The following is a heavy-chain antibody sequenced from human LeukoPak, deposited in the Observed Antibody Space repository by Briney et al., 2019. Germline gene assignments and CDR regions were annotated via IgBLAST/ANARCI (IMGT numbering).Heavy chain of an antibody. CDR3: ARVTHSGGDWRHDY. V-gene: IGHV1-8*03. Sequence: GASVKVSCKASGYTFTSYDINWVRQATGQGLEWMGWMNPNSGNTGYAQKFQGRVTITRNTSISTAYMELSSLRSEDTAVYYCARVTHSGGDWRHDYWGQGTLVTVSS. CDR1: GYTFTSYD. D-gene: IGHD2-21*02. CDR2: MNPNSGNT. J-gene: IGHJ4*02.